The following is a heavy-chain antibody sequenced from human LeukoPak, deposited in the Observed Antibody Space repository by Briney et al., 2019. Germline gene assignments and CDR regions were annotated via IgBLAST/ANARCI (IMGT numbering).Heavy chain of an antibody. CDR3: ARDLTGDY. J-gene: IGHJ4*02. CDR2: VSAYNGNT. D-gene: IGHD3-9*01. Sequence: GASVKVSCKASGYTFTSYGISWGRQTPGQGLEWMGWVSAYNGNTSYAQKLQGSVTMTTDTCRSTAYIELRRLRSDDTAVYYCARDLTGDYWGQGTLVTVSS. CDR1: GYTFTSYG. V-gene: IGHV1-18*01.